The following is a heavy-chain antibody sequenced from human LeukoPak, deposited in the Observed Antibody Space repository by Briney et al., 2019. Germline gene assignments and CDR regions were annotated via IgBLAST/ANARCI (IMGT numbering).Heavy chain of an antibody. V-gene: IGHV3-7*01. CDR2: INQGGSDK. CDR1: GFTFSGHW. CDR3: TRDRSRAEDD. Sequence: GGSLRLSCAASGFTFSGHWMSWVRQAPGKGLEWVADINQGGSDKYYVDSVKGRFTISRGNANNLLYLQMNSLRGEDTAVYYCTRDRSRAEDDWGQGTLVTVSS. J-gene: IGHJ4*02. D-gene: IGHD1-14*01.